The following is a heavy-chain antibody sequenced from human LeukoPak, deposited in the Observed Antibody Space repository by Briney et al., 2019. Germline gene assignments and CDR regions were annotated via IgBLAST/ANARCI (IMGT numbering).Heavy chain of an antibody. CDR3: ARDAGGSSWPNWFDP. V-gene: IGHV4-4*07. CDR1: GGSFSGYY. CDR2: IYTSGST. D-gene: IGHD6-13*01. J-gene: IGHJ5*02. Sequence: SETLSLTCAVYGGSFSGYYWSWIRQPAGKGLEWIGRIYTSGSTNYNPSLKSRVTMSVDTSKNQFSLKLSSVTAADTAVYYCARDAGGSSWPNWFDPWGQGTLVTVSS.